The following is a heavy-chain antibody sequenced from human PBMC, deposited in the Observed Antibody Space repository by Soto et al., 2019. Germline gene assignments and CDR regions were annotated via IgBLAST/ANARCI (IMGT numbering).Heavy chain of an antibody. CDR3: AKDKPYYYYGMDV. V-gene: IGHV3-30*18. Sequence: PGGSLRLSCAASGFTFSSYGMHWVRQAPGKGLVWVAVISYDGSNKYYADSVKGRFTIPRDNSKNTLYLQMNSLRAEDTAVYYCAKDKPYYYYGMDVWGQGTTVTVSS. CDR2: ISYDGSNK. CDR1: GFTFSSYG. J-gene: IGHJ6*02.